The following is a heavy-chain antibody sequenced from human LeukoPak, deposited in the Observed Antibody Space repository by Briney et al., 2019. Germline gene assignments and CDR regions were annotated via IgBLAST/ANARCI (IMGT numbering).Heavy chain of an antibody. J-gene: IGHJ3*02. Sequence: GGSLRLSCAASGFTFSSYAMSWVRQAPGKGLVWVSRINSDGTNTGYADSVKGRFTISRDNAKNTLYLQMNSLRAEDTAVYYCARPAGDSSGYLDALDIWGQGTMVTVSS. CDR1: GFTFSSYA. D-gene: IGHD3-22*01. CDR3: ARPAGDSSGYLDALDI. V-gene: IGHV3-74*01. CDR2: INSDGTNT.